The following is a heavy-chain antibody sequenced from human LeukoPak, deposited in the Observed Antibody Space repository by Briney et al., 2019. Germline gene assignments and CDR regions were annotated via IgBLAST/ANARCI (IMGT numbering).Heavy chain of an antibody. Sequence: GGSLRLSCAASGFTFSDYYMSWIRQAPGKGLEWVSYISSSGSTIYYADSVKGRFTISRDNAKNSLYLQMNSLRAEDTAVYYCARAPPQYYDILTGPPGNWFDPWGQGTLVTVSS. CDR1: GFTFSDYY. CDR2: ISSSGSTI. D-gene: IGHD3-9*01. CDR3: ARAPPQYYDILTGPPGNWFDP. J-gene: IGHJ5*02. V-gene: IGHV3-11*01.